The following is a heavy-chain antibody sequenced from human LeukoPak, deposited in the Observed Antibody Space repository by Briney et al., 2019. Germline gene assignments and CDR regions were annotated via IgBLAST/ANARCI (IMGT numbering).Heavy chain of an antibody. CDR3: AKDSRGYQDYFDY. Sequence: GGTLRLSCAASGFSFSSYGMTWVRQAPGKGLEWVSTISGAGRSTYYADSVKGRFTISRDNSKNTLYLQMNSLRAEDTAVYYCAKDSRGYQDYFDYWGQGTLVTVSS. D-gene: IGHD3-22*01. V-gene: IGHV3-23*01. J-gene: IGHJ4*02. CDR1: GFSFSSYG. CDR2: ISGAGRST.